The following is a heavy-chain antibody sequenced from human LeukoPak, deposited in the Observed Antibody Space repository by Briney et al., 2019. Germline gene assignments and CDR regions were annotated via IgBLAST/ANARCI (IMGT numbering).Heavy chain of an antibody. Sequence: PGGSLRLSCAASGFTFSSYGMHWVRQAPGKGREWVAFIRYDGSNKYYADSVKGRLTISRDNSKNTLYLQMNSLSAEDTAVYYCATEWELLVNWGQGTLVTVSS. J-gene: IGHJ4*02. CDR1: GFTFSSYG. D-gene: IGHD1-26*01. CDR2: IRYDGSNK. CDR3: ATEWELLVN. V-gene: IGHV3-30*02.